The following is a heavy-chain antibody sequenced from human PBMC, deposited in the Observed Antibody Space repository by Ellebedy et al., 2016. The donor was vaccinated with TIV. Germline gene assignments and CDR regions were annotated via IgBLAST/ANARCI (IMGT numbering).Heavy chain of an antibody. CDR1: GGSFSGYS. CDR3: ASLGHMGMDV. J-gene: IGHJ6*02. V-gene: IGHV4-34*01. Sequence: MPSETLSLTCAVYGGSFSGYSWSWIRQPPGKGLEWIGEINHSGSPNYHPSLKSRVTISVDTSKNQFSLKLSSVTAAETALYYCASLGHMGMDVWGQGTTVTVSS. CDR2: INHSGSP. D-gene: IGHD2-21*01.